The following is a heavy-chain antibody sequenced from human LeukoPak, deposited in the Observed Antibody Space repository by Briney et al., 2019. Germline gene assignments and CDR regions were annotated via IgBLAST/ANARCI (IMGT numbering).Heavy chain of an antibody. Sequence: SLRLSCAASGFTFDDYAMHWVRQAPGKGLEWGSGISWNSGSIGYAHSVEGRFTISRDNAKTSLYLQMNSLRAEDMALYYCAKVARRYSYDSSGPDDAFDIWGQGTMVTVSS. CDR1: GFTFDDYA. CDR2: ISWNSGSI. J-gene: IGHJ3*02. V-gene: IGHV3-9*03. CDR3: AKVARRYSYDSSGPDDAFDI. D-gene: IGHD3-22*01.